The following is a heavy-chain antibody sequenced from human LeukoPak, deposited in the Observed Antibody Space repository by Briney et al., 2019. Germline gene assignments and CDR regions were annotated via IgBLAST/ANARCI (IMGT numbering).Heavy chain of an antibody. V-gene: IGHV4-61*01. CDR2: IYYSGST. Sequence: PSQTLSLTCTVSGGSISSGSYYWSWIRQPPGKGLEWIGYIYYSGSTSFNSSLRSRVTISVDTSKNQFSLRLTSVTAADTAVYYCARDSGYYYDVWGQGTLVTVSS. D-gene: IGHD3-16*01. CDR3: ARDSGYYYDV. J-gene: IGHJ4*02. CDR1: GGSISSGSYY.